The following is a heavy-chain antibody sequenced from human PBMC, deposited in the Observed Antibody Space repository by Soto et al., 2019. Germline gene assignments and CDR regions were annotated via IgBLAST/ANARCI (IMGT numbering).Heavy chain of an antibody. D-gene: IGHD4-17*01. CDR1: GFTFHTYS. Sequence: EVQLVESGGGLVKPGGSLRLSCAVSGFTFHTYSMNWVRQAPGKGLEWVSSISPGSSNIYYAQSVKGRFTISRDNAKNSPSLQMNSLRAEDTAVYYCARARNDYGAWYYFDYWGQGTLVTVSS. CDR2: ISPGSSNI. CDR3: ARARNDYGAWYYFDY. J-gene: IGHJ4*02. V-gene: IGHV3-21*01.